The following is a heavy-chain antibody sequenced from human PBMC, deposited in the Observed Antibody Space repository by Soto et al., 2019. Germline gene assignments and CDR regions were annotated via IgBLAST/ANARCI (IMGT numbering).Heavy chain of an antibody. CDR1: GYTFTSYY. CDR3: ARGGLLEWFQDPGFDY. J-gene: IGHJ4*02. CDR2: INPSGGST. V-gene: IGHV1-46*03. D-gene: IGHD3-3*01. Sequence: ASVKVSCKASGYTFTSYYMHWVRQAPGQGNEWMGIINPSGGSTSYAQKFQGRVTMTRDTSTSTVYMELSSLRSEDTAVYYCARGGLLEWFQDPGFDYWGQGTLVTVSS.